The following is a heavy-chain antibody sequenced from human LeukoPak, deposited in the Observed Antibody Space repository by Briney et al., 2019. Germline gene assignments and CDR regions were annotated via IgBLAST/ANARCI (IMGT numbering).Heavy chain of an antibody. CDR3: ARGGDGSGSYTY. V-gene: IGHV1-69*13. CDR1: GGTFTSYA. J-gene: IGHJ4*02. Sequence: SVKFSCKASGGTFTSYAISWVRQAPGQGLEWMGGIIPIFGTANCAQKFQGRVTISADGSTGAAYMELSSVRSEDTAVYYCARGGDGSGSYTYWGQGTRDTVSS. D-gene: IGHD3-10*01. CDR2: IIPIFGTA.